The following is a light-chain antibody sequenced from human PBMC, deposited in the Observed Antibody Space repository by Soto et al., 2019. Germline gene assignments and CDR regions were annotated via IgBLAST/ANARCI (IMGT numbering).Light chain of an antibody. CDR2: DVS. CDR1: SRDVGGYNY. CDR3: CSYAGSLVV. Sequence: QSALTQPRSVSGSPGQPVTISCTGTSRDVGGYNYVSWYQQHPGKAPKLMIYDVSKRPSGVPDRFSGSKSGNTASLTISGLQAEDEADYYCCSYAGSLVVFGGGTKLTVL. V-gene: IGLV2-11*01. J-gene: IGLJ2*01.